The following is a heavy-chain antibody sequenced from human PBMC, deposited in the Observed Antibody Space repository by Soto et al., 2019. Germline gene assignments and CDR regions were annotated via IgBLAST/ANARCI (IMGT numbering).Heavy chain of an antibody. V-gene: IGHV4-4*02. CDR2: VHHSGRSGST. CDR1: SGSITSDDW. D-gene: IGHD2-8*01. CDR3: AITTRAFCTPDI. J-gene: IGHJ3*02. Sequence: QVQLQESGPGLVEPSETLSLTCAVSSGSITSDDWWTWVRQSPGKGLEWIGEVHHSGRSGSTNYNPSLKSRASISVDKSKNQFSLRLGSVTAADTAVYYCAITTRAFCTPDIWGQGTTVTVSS.